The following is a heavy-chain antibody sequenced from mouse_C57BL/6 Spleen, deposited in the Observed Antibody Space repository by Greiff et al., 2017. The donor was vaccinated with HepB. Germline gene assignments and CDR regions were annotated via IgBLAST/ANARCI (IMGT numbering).Heavy chain of an antibody. CDR1: GYTFTDYY. J-gene: IGHJ2*01. CDR2: IYPGSGNT. V-gene: IGHV1-76*01. CDR3: AREAGWLHLDS. D-gene: IGHD2-3*01. Sequence: QVQLKESGAELVRPGASVKLSCKASGYTFTDYYINWVKQRPGQGLEWIARIYPGSGNTYYNEKFKGKATLTAEKSSSTAYMQLSSLTSEDSAVYFCAREAGWLHLDSWGHGTTLTVSS.